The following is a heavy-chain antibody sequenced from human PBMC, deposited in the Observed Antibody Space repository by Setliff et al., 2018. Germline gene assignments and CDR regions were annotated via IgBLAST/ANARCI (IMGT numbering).Heavy chain of an antibody. CDR1: GYTFTSYA. CDR3: ARGPLHYDFWSGYYTVSWFDP. J-gene: IGHJ5*02. CDR2: INTNTGNP. Sequence: ASAKVSCKASGYTFTSYAMNWVRQAPGQGLEWMGWINTNTGNPTYAQGCTGRFVFSLDTSVSTAYLQISSLKAEDTAVYYCARGPLHYDFWSGYYTVSWFDPWGQGTLVTVSS. D-gene: IGHD3-3*01. V-gene: IGHV7-4-1*02.